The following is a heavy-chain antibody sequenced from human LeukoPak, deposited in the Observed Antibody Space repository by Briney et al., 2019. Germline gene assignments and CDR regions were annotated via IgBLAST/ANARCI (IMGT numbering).Heavy chain of an antibody. D-gene: IGHD4-17*01. CDR1: GYTFTTYW. CDR3: ASATTVTTGAFDI. V-gene: IGHV5-51*01. CDR2: IYPSDSGT. J-gene: IGHJ3*02. Sequence: GESLKISCKGSGYTFTTYWIAWVRQMPGKGLEWMGIIYPSDSGTRYSPSCQGQVIISADKSISTAYLQWSSLKASDTAMYYCASATTVTTGAFDIWGQGTMVTVSS.